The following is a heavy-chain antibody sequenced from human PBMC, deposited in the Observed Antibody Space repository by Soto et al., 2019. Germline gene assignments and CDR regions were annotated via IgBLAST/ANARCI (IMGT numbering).Heavy chain of an antibody. CDR3: AHRLSSYGYLGSAFDI. J-gene: IGHJ3*02. V-gene: IGHV2-5*01. CDR2: IYWNDDE. CDR1: GFSLSTSGVG. D-gene: IGHD5-18*01. Sequence: QITLKESGPTLVKPTQTLTLTCTFSGFSLSTSGVGVGWIRQPPGKALELLALIYWNDDERYSPSLKSRLTITKDTSKNQVVLTMTNMDPVDTATYYCAHRLSSYGYLGSAFDICGQGTMVTVSS.